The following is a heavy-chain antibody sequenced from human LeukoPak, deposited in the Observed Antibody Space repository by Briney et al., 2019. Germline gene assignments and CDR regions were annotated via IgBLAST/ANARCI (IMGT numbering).Heavy chain of an antibody. Sequence: GGSLRLSCAASGFTFSSYAMNWVRQAPGKGLEWVSGMSGSGGGTYYADSVKGRFTISRDNSKDTLYLQMNSLRVEDTAVYYCAKEGQYGSGVDYWGQGTLVTVSS. V-gene: IGHV3-23*01. CDR2: MSGSGGGT. CDR1: GFTFSSYA. J-gene: IGHJ4*02. CDR3: AKEGQYGSGVDY. D-gene: IGHD3-10*01.